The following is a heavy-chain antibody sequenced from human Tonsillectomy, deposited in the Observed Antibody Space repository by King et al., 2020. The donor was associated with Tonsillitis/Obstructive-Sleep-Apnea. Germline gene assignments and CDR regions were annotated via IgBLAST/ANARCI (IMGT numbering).Heavy chain of an antibody. D-gene: IGHD1-26*01. CDR1: GFIFTSYA. Sequence: QLVQSGGRLVQPGGSLRLSCSASGFIFTSYAMNWVRQAPGEGLEYVSGISINGGSTYYADSVKGRFTISRDNSKNTLYLQMSSLRADDTAVYYCVKDSQGEYYSYMDVWGKGTTVTVSS. CDR2: ISINGGST. CDR3: VKDSQGEYYSYMDV. V-gene: IGHV3-64D*06. J-gene: IGHJ6*03.